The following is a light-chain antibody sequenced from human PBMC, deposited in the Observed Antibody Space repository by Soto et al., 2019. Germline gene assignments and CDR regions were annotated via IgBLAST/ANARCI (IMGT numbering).Light chain of an antibody. CDR1: QSVSSN. Sequence: IVLTQSPGTLSLSQGETATLSCRASQSVSSNLAWYQQKPGQAPRLLIYGASTRATGIPARFSGSGSGTEFTLTISSLQSEDFAVYYCQQYNNWPPITFGQGTRLAI. CDR2: GAS. V-gene: IGKV3-15*01. CDR3: QQYNNWPPIT. J-gene: IGKJ5*01.